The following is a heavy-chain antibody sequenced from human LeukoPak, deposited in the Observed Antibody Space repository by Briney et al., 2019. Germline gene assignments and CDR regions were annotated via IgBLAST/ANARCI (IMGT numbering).Heavy chain of an antibody. V-gene: IGHV4-30-4*01. J-gene: IGHJ4*02. CDR3: ARGVRFLEWLPARFDY. CDR1: GGSISSGDYY. Sequence: SETLSLTCTVSGGSISSGDYYWSWIRQPPGKGLEWIGYIYYSGSTYYNPSLKSRVTISVDTSKNQFSLKLSSVTAADTAVYYCARGVRFLEWLPARFDYWGQGTLVTVSS. CDR2: IYYSGST. D-gene: IGHD3-3*01.